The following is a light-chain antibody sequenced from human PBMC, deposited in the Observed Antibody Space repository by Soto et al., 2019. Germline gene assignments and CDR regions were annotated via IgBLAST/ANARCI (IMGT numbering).Light chain of an antibody. CDR3: SSYTSSSTVV. CDR2: EVN. Sequence: QSALTQPASVSGSPGQSITISCTGTSSDVGGYKYVSWYQQHPGKAPKLIIYEVNSRPSGVSNRFSASKSGNTASLTVSGLQAEDEADYYCSSYTSSSTVVFGGGTKVTVL. J-gene: IGLJ2*01. V-gene: IGLV2-14*01. CDR1: SSDVGGYKY.